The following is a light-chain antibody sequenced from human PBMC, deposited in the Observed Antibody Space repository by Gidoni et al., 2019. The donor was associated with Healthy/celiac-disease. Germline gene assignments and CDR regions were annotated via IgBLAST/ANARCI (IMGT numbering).Light chain of an antibody. J-gene: IGKJ4*01. CDR2: DAS. CDR1: QSVSSY. CDR3: QQRSNWPSLT. Sequence: EIVLTQYPATLSLSPGERATLSCRASQSVSSYLAWYQQKPGQAPRLLIYDASNRATGIPARFSGSGSGTDFTLTIISLEPEDFAVYYCQQRSNWPSLTFGGGTKVEIK. V-gene: IGKV3-11*01.